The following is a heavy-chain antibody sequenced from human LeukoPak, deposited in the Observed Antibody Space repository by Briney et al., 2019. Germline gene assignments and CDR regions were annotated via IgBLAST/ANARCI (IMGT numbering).Heavy chain of an antibody. CDR3: ASGYCSSTSCYEGYYYGMDV. Sequence: ASVKVSCKASGGTFSSYAISWVRQAPGQGLEWMGGIIPIFGTANYAQKFQGRVTITADESTSTAYMELSSLRSEDTAVYYCASGYCSSTSCYEGYYYGMDVWGQGTTVTVSS. V-gene: IGHV1-69*13. J-gene: IGHJ6*02. CDR1: GGTFSSYA. D-gene: IGHD2-2*03. CDR2: IIPIFGTA.